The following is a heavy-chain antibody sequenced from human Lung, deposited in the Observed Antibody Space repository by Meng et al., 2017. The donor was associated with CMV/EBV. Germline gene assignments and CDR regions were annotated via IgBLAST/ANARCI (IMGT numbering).Heavy chain of an antibody. CDR2: VGTEDDA. J-gene: IGHJ4*02. CDR1: GFTFSSYD. CDR3: ARGSGVNMFRGAIGSFDS. V-gene: IGHV3-13*01. D-gene: IGHD3-10*01. Sequence: GESXKISCAASGFTFSSYDMHWVRQVTGKGLEWVSGVGTEDDAYYRDSVKGRFTISRENGMNSMYLQMDSLTVGDTAIYYCARGSGVNMFRGAIGSFDSWGLGTXVNVYS.